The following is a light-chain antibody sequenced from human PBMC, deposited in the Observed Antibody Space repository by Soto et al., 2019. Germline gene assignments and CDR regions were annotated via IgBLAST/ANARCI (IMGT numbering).Light chain of an antibody. J-gene: IGKJ1*01. Sequence: DIQMTQSPSTLSASVGDRVTLTCRASQTISNWLAWYQQKPGKAPKLLIFDASSLESGVPSRFSGSGSGTEFTLTIGSLQPDDFATYYCQQYDTYSQTFGQGTKVEIK. V-gene: IGKV1-5*01. CDR1: QTISNW. CDR3: QQYDTYSQT. CDR2: DAS.